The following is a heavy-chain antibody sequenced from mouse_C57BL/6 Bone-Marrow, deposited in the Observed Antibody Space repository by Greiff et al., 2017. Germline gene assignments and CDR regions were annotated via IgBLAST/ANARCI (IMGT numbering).Heavy chain of an antibody. CDR2: IDPENGDT. D-gene: IGHD2-3*01. V-gene: IGHV14-4*01. J-gene: IGHJ3*01. CDR3: TGLLLFAY. Sequence: EVQVVESGAELVRPGASVKLSCTASGFNIKDDYMHWVKQRPEQGLEWIGWIDPENGDTEYASKFQGTATITADTSSNTAYLQLSSLTSEDTAGYCCTGLLLFAYWGQGTLVTVSA. CDR1: GFNIKDDY.